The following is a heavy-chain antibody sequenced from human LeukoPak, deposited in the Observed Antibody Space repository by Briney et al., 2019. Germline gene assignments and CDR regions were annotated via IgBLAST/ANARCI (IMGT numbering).Heavy chain of an antibody. CDR1: GFTFSYYS. D-gene: IGHD6-13*01. CDR3: AKVDRGDYSSSPVPYYNYYMNV. J-gene: IGHJ6*03. CDR2: ISSSSSLI. V-gene: IGHV3-21*01. Sequence: GGSLRLSCAASGFTFSYYSMNWVRQAPGRGLEWVSCISSSSSLIFYSDSVRGRFTISRDNAKNLPYLHMNSLRVEDTAVYYCAKVDRGDYSSSPVPYYNYYMNVWGKGTTVTVSS.